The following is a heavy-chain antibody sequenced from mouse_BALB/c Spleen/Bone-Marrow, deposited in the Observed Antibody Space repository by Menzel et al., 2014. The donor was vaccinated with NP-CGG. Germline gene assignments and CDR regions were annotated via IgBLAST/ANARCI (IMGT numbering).Heavy chain of an antibody. CDR1: GYTFTTYW. J-gene: IGHJ3*01. D-gene: IGHD2-14*01. CDR3: ARDYGYXAGFAWFVY. V-gene: IGHV1S81*02. Sequence: QVQLQQSGAELVKPGASVKLSCRASGYTFTTYWMHWVKQRPGQGLEWIGEINPSNGRTNYNEKFKSKATLTVDKSSSTAYMQLSSLTSEDSAVYYCARDYGYXAGFAWFVYWGQGTLXTVSA. CDR2: INPSNGRT.